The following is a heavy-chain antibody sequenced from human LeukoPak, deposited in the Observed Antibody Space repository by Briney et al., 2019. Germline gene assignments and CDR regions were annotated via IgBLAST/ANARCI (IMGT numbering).Heavy chain of an antibody. J-gene: IGHJ3*02. CDR2: ISGNGGAP. D-gene: IGHD3-10*01. CDR1: GFTFSSYA. V-gene: IGHV3-23*01. CDR3: AKSRDYYGSGGGDAFDI. Sequence: HTGGSLRLSCAASGFTFSSYAMSWVRQAPGKGLDWVSGISGNGGAPHYADSVKGRFTISRDNSKNTLYLQMNSLRAGDTAVYYCAKSRDYYGSGGGDAFDIWGQGTMVTVSS.